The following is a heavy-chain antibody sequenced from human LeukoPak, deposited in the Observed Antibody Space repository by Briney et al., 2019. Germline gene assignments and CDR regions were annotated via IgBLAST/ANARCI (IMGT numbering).Heavy chain of an antibody. CDR2: IYYSGST. CDR3: AISKMAAAGHFDY. Sequence: SETLSLTCTVSGVSISSSRYYWGWIRQPPGKGLEWIGSIYYSGSTYYNPSLKSRVTISVDTSKNQFSLKLSYVTAADTAVYYFAISKMAAAGHFDYWGQGTLVTVSS. J-gene: IGHJ4*02. CDR1: GVSISSSRYY. D-gene: IGHD6-13*01. V-gene: IGHV4-39*01.